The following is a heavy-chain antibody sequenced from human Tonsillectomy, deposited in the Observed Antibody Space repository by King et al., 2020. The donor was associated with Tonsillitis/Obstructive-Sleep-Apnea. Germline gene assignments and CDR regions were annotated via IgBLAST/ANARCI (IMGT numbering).Heavy chain of an antibody. CDR1: GFTFRSYG. V-gene: IGHV3-30*18. D-gene: IGHD5-18*01. CDR2: ISYDGSNK. Sequence: HVQLVESGGGVVQPGRSLRLSCAASGFTFRSYGMHWVRQAPGKGLEWVAVISYDGSNKYYADSVKGRFTISRDNSKNTLYLQMNSLRPEDTAVYYCAKPPRDSYGYSDYFDYWGQGTLVTVSS. J-gene: IGHJ4*02. CDR3: AKPPRDSYGYSDYFDY.